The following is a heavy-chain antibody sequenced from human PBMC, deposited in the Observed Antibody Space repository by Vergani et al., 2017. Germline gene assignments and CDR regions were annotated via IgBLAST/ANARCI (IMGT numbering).Heavy chain of an antibody. J-gene: IGHJ4*02. D-gene: IGHD1-1*01. CDR2: IYPADSDT. V-gene: IGHV5-51*01. Sequence: EVELVQSGPELRKPGESLKISCKGSEYSFGHYWIGWVRQMPGKGLEWMGIIYPADSDTRYSPSFQGQVTLSADKSISTAFLQWDSLKASDTALYYCARHTTYTDSWGQGTLVTVSS. CDR1: EYSFGHYW. CDR3: ARHTTYTDS.